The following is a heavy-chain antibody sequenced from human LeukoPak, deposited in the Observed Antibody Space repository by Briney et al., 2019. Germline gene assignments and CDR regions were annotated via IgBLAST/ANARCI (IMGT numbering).Heavy chain of an antibody. J-gene: IGHJ4*02. D-gene: IGHD2-2*01. V-gene: IGHV4-61*01. CDR1: GGSVSSGSYY. Sequence: KTSETLSLTCTVSGGSVSSGSYYWNWIRQPPGKGLEWVGPIYYSGGTNYNPSLKSRVTISVDTSKNQFSLKLSSVIAADTAVYYCARDRREYCSDTSCYPQNYFDYWGQGTLVTVSS. CDR3: ARDRREYCSDTSCYPQNYFDY. CDR2: IYYSGGT.